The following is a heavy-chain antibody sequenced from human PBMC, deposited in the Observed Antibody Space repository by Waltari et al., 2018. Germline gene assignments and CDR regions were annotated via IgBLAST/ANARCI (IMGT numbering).Heavy chain of an antibody. J-gene: IGHJ6*02. Sequence: EVQLVESGGGLVQPGRSLRLSCAASGFTFDDYAMHWVRQAPGKGLEWVSGISWNSGSIGYADSVKGRFTISRDNAKNSLDLQMNSLRAEDTALYYCAKDMRPHYYGMDVWGQGTTVTVSS. CDR3: AKDMRPHYYGMDV. D-gene: IGHD6-6*01. V-gene: IGHV3-9*01. CDR2: ISWNSGSI. CDR1: GFTFDDYA.